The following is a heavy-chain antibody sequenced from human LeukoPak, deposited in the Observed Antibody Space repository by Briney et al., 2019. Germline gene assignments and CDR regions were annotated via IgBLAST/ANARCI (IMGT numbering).Heavy chain of an antibody. CDR1: GGTFSSYA. Sequence: SVKVSCKASGGTFSSYAISWVRQAPGQGLEWMGGIIPIFGTANYAQKFQGRVTITTDESTSTAYMELSSLRSEDTAVYYCAKDLEGYSSGWTRYYYYYGMDVWGQGTTVTVSS. CDR2: IIPIFGTA. D-gene: IGHD6-19*01. V-gene: IGHV1-69*05. J-gene: IGHJ6*02. CDR3: AKDLEGYSSGWTRYYYYYGMDV.